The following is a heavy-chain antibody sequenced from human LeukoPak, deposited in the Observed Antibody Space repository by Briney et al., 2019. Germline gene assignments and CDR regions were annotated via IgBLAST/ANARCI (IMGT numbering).Heavy chain of an antibody. J-gene: IGHJ5*02. CDR3: ARDPEQYSSGFNWFDP. CDR2: IIPIFGTA. Sequence: SVKVSCKASGGTFSSYAISWVRQAPGQGLEWMGGIIPIFGTANYAQKFQGRVTITTDESTSTAYMELSSLRSEDTAVYYCARDPEQYSSGFNWFDPWGQGTLVTVSS. D-gene: IGHD6-19*01. CDR1: GGTFSSYA. V-gene: IGHV1-69*05.